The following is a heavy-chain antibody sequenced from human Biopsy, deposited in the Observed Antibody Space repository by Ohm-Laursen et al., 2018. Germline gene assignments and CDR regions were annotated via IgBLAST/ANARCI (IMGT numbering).Heavy chain of an antibody. CDR1: GFTFSDFY. J-gene: IGHJ4*02. Sequence: SLRLSCAASGFTFSDFYMSWIRQAPGKGLEWISYISAAGPAMFYADSVRGRFTISRDNANNLLYLQMDSLRAEDTAVYYCARRGPIDYWGQGILVTVSS. CDR3: ARRGPIDY. CDR2: ISAAGPAM. V-gene: IGHV3-11*01.